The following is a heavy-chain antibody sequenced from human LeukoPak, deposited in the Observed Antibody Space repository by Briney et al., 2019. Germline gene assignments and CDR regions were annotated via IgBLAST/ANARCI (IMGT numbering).Heavy chain of an antibody. CDR3: ARCRAAVAACDY. Sequence: SQSLSLTCALSGDTLSRNSAAWDWIRQSRWRGLEGLVRTYYRCKLYNDYAITVKIRITINPATSKTLFSLQLNSVTPEHTAVYYCARCRAAVAACDYWGQGTLVTVSS. CDR2: TYYRCKLYN. CDR1: GDTLSRNSAA. D-gene: IGHD6-19*01. J-gene: IGHJ4*02. V-gene: IGHV6-1*01.